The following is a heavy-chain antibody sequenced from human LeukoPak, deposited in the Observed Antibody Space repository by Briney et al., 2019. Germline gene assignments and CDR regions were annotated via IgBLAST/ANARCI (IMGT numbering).Heavy chain of an antibody. CDR1: GYTFTSYD. D-gene: IGHD2-2*03. V-gene: IGHV1-8*01. Sequence: GASVKVSCKASGYTFTSYDINWVRQATGQGLEWMGWMNPNSGNTGYAQKFQGRVTMTRNTSISTAYMELSSLRSGDTAVYYCTILAEWMSYYYMDVWGKGTTVTVSS. CDR3: TILAEWMSYYYMDV. CDR2: MNPNSGNT. J-gene: IGHJ6*03.